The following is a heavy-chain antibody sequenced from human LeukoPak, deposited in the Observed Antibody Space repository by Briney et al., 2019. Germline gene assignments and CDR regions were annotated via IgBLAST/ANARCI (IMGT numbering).Heavy chain of an antibody. D-gene: IGHD1-26*01. Sequence: PSETLSLTCTVSGGSISSSSYYWGWIRQPPGKGLEWIGSIYYSGSTYYNPSLKSRVTISVDTSKDQFSLKLSSVTAADTAVYYCARVVGNYYFDYWGQGTLVTVSS. CDR2: IYYSGST. J-gene: IGHJ4*02. CDR1: GGSISSSSYY. V-gene: IGHV4-39*07. CDR3: ARVVGNYYFDY.